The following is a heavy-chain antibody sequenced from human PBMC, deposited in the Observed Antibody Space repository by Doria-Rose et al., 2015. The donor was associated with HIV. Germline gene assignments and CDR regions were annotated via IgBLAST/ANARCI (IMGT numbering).Heavy chain of an antibody. V-gene: IGHV2-26*01. CDR1: GVSLSSPGMG. J-gene: IGHJ4*02. Sequence: QVTLKESGPVLVKPTETLTLTCTVSGVSLSSPGMGVSWIRQPPEKDLEWLAHICSDDERSYKTSLKSRLTISRSTSKSQVVPTMTDMDPVDTATYYCARIKSSRWYHKYYFDFWGQGTLVIVSA. CDR3: ARIKSSRWYHKYYFDF. D-gene: IGHD6-13*01. CDR2: ICSDDER.